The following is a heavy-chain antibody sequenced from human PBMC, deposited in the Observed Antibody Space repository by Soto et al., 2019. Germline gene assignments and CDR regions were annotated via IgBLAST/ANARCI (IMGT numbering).Heavy chain of an antibody. Sequence: ASVKVSCKASGYTFTSYYMHWVRQAPGQGLEWMGIINPSGGSTSYAQKFQGRVTMTRDTSTSTVYMELSSLRSEDTAVYYCARGSRDDRAICGVDPFPFYFDYKDVWGKGTTVTVSS. CDR2: INPSGGST. CDR3: ARGSRDDRAICGVDPFPFYFDYKDV. V-gene: IGHV1-46*03. CDR1: GYTFTSYY. D-gene: IGHD3-3*01. J-gene: IGHJ6*03.